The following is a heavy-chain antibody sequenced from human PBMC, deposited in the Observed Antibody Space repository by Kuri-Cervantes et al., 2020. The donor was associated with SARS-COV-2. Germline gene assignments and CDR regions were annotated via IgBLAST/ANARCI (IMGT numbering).Heavy chain of an antibody. CDR3: AREGYYDSSGNYAATGMDV. CDR2: ISYDGSNK. V-gene: IGHV3-30*19. D-gene: IGHD3-22*01. Sequence: GESLKISCAASGFTFSDYGMQWVRQAPGKGLEWVAVISYDGSNKYYADSVKGRFTISRDNSKNTLYLQMNSLRAEDTAVYYCAREGYYDSSGNYAATGMDVWGKGTTVTVSS. J-gene: IGHJ6*03. CDR1: GFTFSDYG.